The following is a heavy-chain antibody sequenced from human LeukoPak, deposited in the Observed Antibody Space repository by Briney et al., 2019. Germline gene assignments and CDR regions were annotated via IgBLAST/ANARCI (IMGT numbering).Heavy chain of an antibody. J-gene: IGHJ4*02. CDR2: IYYSGST. V-gene: IGHV4-59*01. Sequence: SETLSLTCTVSGGPISSYYWSWIRQPPGKGLERIGYIYYSGSTNYNPSLKSRVTISVDTSKNQFSLKLSSVTAADTAVYYCARSSAYYDYVWGSYRPRYYFDYWGQGTLVTVSS. CDR1: GGPISSYY. CDR3: ARSSAYYDYVWGSYRPRYYFDY. D-gene: IGHD3-16*01.